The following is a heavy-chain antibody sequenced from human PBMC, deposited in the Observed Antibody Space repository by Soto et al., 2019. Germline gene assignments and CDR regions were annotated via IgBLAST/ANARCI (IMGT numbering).Heavy chain of an antibody. Sequence: QVQLVQSGAEVKKPGASVKVSCKASGYTFSSYHISWVRQAPGQGLEWMGWISAYNGNTNYAHKLQGRATMPTDTSTSTASMELRSLRSDDTAVYYCARHGPPTDYWGQGTLFTVSS. CDR1: GYTFSSYH. V-gene: IGHV1-18*01. J-gene: IGHJ4*02. CDR3: ARHGPPTDY. CDR2: ISAYNGNT.